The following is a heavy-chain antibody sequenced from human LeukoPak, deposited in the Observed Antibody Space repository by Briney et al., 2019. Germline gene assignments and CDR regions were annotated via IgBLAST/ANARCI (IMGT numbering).Heavy chain of an antibody. V-gene: IGHV3-20*04. CDR3: AKDIAAGTSGGYMDV. CDR1: GFTFDDYG. J-gene: IGHJ6*03. CDR2: INWNGDST. D-gene: IGHD6-13*01. Sequence: GGSLRLSCAASGFTFDDYGMSWVRQAPGKGLEWVSTINWNGDSTGYADSVKGRFTISRDNAKNSLYLQMNSLRAEDTALYYCAKDIAAGTSGGYMDVWGKGTTVTISS.